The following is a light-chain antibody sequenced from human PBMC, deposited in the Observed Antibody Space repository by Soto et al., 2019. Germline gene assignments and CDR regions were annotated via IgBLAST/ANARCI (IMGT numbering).Light chain of an antibody. CDR2: DAY. Sequence: DSTMTQSPSTLSASVGPRITITRRASQSIGSWLAWYQQKPGKAPRLLIYDAYSLASGVTYRFSGSGSGTEFTLTISRLQPDDFATYYCQQYNPSPWTVGPGTKVDIK. J-gene: IGKJ3*01. CDR1: QSIGSW. V-gene: IGKV1-5*01. CDR3: QQYNPSPWT.